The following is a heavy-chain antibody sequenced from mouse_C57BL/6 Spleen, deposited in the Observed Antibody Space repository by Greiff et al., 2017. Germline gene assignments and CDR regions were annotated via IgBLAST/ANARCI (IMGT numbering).Heavy chain of an antibody. CDR1: GYAFSSSW. D-gene: IGHD1-1*02. J-gene: IGHJ2*01. CDR3: ARSVVYYGLDY. CDR2: IYPGDGDT. V-gene: IGHV1-82*01. Sequence: VQLQQSGPELVKPGASVKISCKASGYAFSSSWMNWVKQRPGKGLEWIGRIYPGDGDTNYNGKFKGKATLTADKSSSTAYMQLSSLTSEDSAVYFCARSVVYYGLDYWGQGTTLTVSS.